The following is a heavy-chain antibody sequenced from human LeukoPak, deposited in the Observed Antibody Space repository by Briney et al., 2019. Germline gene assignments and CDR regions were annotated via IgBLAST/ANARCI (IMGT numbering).Heavy chain of an antibody. J-gene: IGHJ5*02. Sequence: TSSETLSLTCTVSGDSINNYYWSWIRQPAGKGLEWIGRIYNSGSTTYNPSLKSRVTMSVDTSKNQFSLKLSSVTAADTAVYYCARDSGTTGEVKFDPWGQGTLVTVSS. CDR1: GDSINNYY. CDR2: IYNSGST. V-gene: IGHV4-4*07. D-gene: IGHD3-10*01. CDR3: ARDSGTTGEVKFDP.